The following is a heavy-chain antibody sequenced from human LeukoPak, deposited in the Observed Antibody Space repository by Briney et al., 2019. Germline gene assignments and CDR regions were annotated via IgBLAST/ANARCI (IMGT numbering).Heavy chain of an antibody. J-gene: IGHJ4*02. CDR1: GGSFSGYY. CDR3: ARGEDGYNSFDY. D-gene: IGHD5-24*01. V-gene: IGHV4-34*01. Sequence: SETLSLTCAVSGGSFSGYYWSWIRQPPGKGLEWIGEINHSGSTNYNPSLKSRVTISVDTSKNQFSLKLSSVTAADTAVYYCARGEDGYNSFDYWGQGTLVTVFS. CDR2: INHSGST.